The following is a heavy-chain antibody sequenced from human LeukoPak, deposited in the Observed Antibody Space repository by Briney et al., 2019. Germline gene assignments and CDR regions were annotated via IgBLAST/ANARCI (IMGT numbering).Heavy chain of an antibody. CDR2: MNPYRGNR. D-gene: IGHD1-26*01. CDR3: LRVVGATRGAVWFHP. V-gene: IGHV1-8*01. Sequence: GVSVQVSCKPSGYTFTSYDINWVRQATGHGREWMGWMNPYRGNRGYAQKFQRRVTMTRTTSIRPASMCLSSLRSGDTTVFHCLRVVGATRGAVWFHPWGEGTLVTVSS. CDR1: GYTFTSYD. J-gene: IGHJ5*02.